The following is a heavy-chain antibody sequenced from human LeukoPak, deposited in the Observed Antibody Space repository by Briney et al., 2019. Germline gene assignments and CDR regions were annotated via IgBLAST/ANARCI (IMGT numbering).Heavy chain of an antibody. CDR2: IIPIFGTA. J-gene: IGHJ4*02. D-gene: IGHD4-17*01. CDR1: GYTFTVYY. V-gene: IGHV1-69*13. Sequence: VKVSCKASGYTFTVYYMHWIRQAPGQGLEWMGGIIPIFGTANYAQKFQGRVTITADKSTSTAYMELSSLRSEDTAVYYCARDGYGDYQEDYWGQGTLVTVSS. CDR3: ARDGYGDYQEDY.